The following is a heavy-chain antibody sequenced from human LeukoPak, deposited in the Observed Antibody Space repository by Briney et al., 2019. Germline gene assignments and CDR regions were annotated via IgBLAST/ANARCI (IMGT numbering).Heavy chain of an antibody. J-gene: IGHJ6*03. CDR1: GFTFSSFD. CDR3: ARGPPRGKYYYMDV. D-gene: IGHD1-1*01. Sequence: GGSLRLSCATSGFTFSSFDMHWVRQPTGQGLEWVSTIGTASDTYYPGSVEGRFTLSRDNAKNSLYLQMNSLTAGDTAVYYCARGPPRGKYYYMDVWGKGTTVTVSS. V-gene: IGHV3-13*01. CDR2: IGTASDT.